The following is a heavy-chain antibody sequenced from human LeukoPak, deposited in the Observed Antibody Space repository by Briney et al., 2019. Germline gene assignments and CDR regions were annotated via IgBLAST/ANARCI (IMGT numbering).Heavy chain of an antibody. V-gene: IGHV4-59*01. CDR3: ARAPIPYDRSRTDYRFDP. CDR1: GGFISSYY. D-gene: IGHD3-16*01. J-gene: IGHJ5*02. Sequence: SETLSLTWSVSGGFISSYYWSWIRQPPGKGLEWIGYIYYSGSTNYNPSLKSRVTISLDTSKSQFSLRLTSVTAADTAVYYCARAPIPYDRSRTDYRFDPWGQGTLVTVAS. CDR2: IYYSGST.